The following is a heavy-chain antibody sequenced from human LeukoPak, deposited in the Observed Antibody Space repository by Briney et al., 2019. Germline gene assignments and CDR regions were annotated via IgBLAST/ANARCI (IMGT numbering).Heavy chain of an antibody. D-gene: IGHD6-19*01. CDR2: MSSTGDII. J-gene: IGHJ4*02. V-gene: IGHV3-48*03. CDR3: ARTSSGWYDY. Sequence: GGSLRLSCAASGFTFSTYEMHWVRQAPRKGLEWVSYMSSTGDIIYYADSVKGRFTISRDNAKNSLYLQMDSLRAEDTAVYYCARTSSGWYDYWGQGTLVTVSS. CDR1: GFTFSTYE.